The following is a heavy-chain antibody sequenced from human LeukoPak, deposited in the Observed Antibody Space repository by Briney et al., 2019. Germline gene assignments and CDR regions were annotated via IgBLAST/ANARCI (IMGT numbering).Heavy chain of an antibody. Sequence: GASVKVSFKSSGYTFTGYYMHWVRQAPGQGLEWMGWINPNSGGTNYAQKFQGRVTMTRDTSISTAYMELSRLRSDDTAVYYCARVGPTTVTTLTAWGQGTLVTVSS. D-gene: IGHD4-17*01. CDR1: GYTFTGYY. CDR3: ARVGPTTVTTLTA. V-gene: IGHV1-2*02. J-gene: IGHJ5*02. CDR2: INPNSGGT.